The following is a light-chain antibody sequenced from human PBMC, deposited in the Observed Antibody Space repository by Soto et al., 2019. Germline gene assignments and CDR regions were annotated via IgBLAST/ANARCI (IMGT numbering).Light chain of an antibody. J-gene: IGKJ1*01. CDR3: HQSYSAPWT. CDR2: AAS. V-gene: IGKV1-39*01. CDR1: QSISSY. Sequence: DIQVTQSPSSLSASVGDRVTITCRASQSISSYLNWYRQKPGRAPNLLIYAASKLQSGVPSRFSDSGSGTDFTLTISSLQPGDFAIYYCHQSYSAPWTFGQGTKVEIK.